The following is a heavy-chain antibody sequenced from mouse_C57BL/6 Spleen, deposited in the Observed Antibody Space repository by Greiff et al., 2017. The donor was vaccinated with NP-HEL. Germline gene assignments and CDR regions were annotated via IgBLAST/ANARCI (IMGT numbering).Heavy chain of an antibody. Sequence: QVQLQQSGAELVRPGTSVKVSCKASGYAFTNYLIEWVKQRPGQGLEWIGVINPGSGGTNYNEKFKGKATLTADKSSSTAYMQLSSLTSEDSAVYSGAIRSKGAMDYWGQGTSVTVSS. CDR1: GYAFTNYL. J-gene: IGHJ4*01. V-gene: IGHV1-54*01. CDR3: AIRSKGAMDY. D-gene: IGHD1-1*01. CDR2: INPGSGGT.